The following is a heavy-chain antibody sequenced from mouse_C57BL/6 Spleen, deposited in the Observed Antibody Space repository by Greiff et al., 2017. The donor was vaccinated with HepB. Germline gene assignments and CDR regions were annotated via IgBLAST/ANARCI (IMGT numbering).Heavy chain of an antibody. D-gene: IGHD1-1*01. CDR3: ASGYYYGRSFYWYFDV. CDR2: IYPGDGDT. V-gene: IGHV1-82*01. Sequence: QVQLQQSGPELVKPGASVKISCKASGYAFSSSWMNWVKQRPGKGLEWIGRIYPGDGDTNYNGKFKGKATLTADKSSSTAYMQLSSLTSEDSAVYFCASGYYYGRSFYWYFDVWGTGTTVTVSS. J-gene: IGHJ1*03. CDR1: GYAFSSSW.